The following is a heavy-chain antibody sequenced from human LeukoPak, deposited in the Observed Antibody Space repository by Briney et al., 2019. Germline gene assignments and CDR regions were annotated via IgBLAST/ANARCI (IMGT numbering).Heavy chain of an antibody. Sequence: GGSLRLSCAASGFTFSSYSMNWVRQAPGKGLEWVSYISSSGSTIYYADSVKGRFTISRDNAKNSLYLQMNSLRAEDTAVYYCARGLRYCSSTSCDGVYWGQGTLVTVSS. CDR2: ISSSGSTI. V-gene: IGHV3-48*04. J-gene: IGHJ4*02. D-gene: IGHD2-2*01. CDR3: ARGLRYCSSTSCDGVY. CDR1: GFTFSSYS.